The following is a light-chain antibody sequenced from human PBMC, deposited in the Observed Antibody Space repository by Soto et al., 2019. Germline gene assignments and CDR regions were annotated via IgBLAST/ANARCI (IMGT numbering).Light chain of an antibody. V-gene: IGLV1-51*01. CDR2: DNN. CDR3: GTWDSSLSAVV. J-gene: IGLJ2*01. CDR1: SSNIGINY. Sequence: QSLLTQPPSVSAAPGQKVTISCSGSSSNIGINYVSWYQQLPGTAPKLLIYDNNKRPSRIPDRFSGSKSGTSATLGITGLQTGDEADYYCGTWDSSLSAVVFGGGTKLTVL.